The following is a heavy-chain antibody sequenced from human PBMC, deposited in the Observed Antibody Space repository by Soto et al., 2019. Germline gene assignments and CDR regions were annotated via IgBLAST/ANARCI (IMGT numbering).Heavy chain of an antibody. CDR1: GFSFRSYA. J-gene: IGHJ4*02. Sequence: EVQLLESGGGSVQPGGSLRLSCEVSGFSFRSYATSWVRQAPGKGLEWVSALSGSGDATFYADSVKGRFTISRDNAKNTLYLEMDSLRAEDTAVYYCAKDSSGWYLGFDYWGQGTLVAVSS. CDR2: LSGSGDAT. D-gene: IGHD6-19*01. V-gene: IGHV3-23*01. CDR3: AKDSSGWYLGFDY.